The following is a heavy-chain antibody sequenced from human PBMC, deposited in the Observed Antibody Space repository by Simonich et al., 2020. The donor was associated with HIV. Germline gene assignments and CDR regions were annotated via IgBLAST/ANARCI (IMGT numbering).Heavy chain of an antibody. J-gene: IGHJ6*03. CDR3: ARQGYSGSLYYYYYYMDV. CDR1: GYSFTSYW. D-gene: IGHD1-26*01. V-gene: IGHV5-51*01. CDR2: IYPGDSDT. Sequence: EVQLVQSGAEVKKPGESLKISCKGSGYSFTSYWIGWVRQMPGKGLEWMGIIYPGDSDTRYRPSFQGQVTMSADKSISTAYLQWSSLKASDTAMYYCARQGYSGSLYYYYYYMDVWGKGTTVTVSS.